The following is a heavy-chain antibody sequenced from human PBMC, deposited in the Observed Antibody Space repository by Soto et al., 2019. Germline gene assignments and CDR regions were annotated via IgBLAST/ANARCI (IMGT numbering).Heavy chain of an antibody. J-gene: IGHJ6*02. CDR1: GGTFSSYA. D-gene: IGHD6-19*01. CDR3: ARGVAVAGNYYYYGMDV. V-gene: IGHV1-69*01. CDR2: IIPIFGTA. Sequence: QVQLVQSGAEVKKPGSSVKVSCKASGGTFSSYAISWVRQAPGQGLEWMGGIIPIFGTANYAQKFQGRVTITADEPSSTSYMELSSLRSEDTAVYYCARGVAVAGNYYYYGMDVWGQGTTDTVSS.